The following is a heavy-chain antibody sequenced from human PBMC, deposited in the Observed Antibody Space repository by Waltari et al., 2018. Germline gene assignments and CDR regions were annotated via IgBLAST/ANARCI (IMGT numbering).Heavy chain of an antibody. Sequence: EVQLVQSGAEVKKPGESLKISCKGSGYSFTSYWIGWVRQMPGKGLEWMGIIYPGDSDTRYSPSFQGQVTISADKSISTAYLQWSSLKASDTAMYYCARLQSPYYYDSSGLDYWGQGTLVTVSS. CDR2: IYPGDSDT. D-gene: IGHD3-22*01. CDR3: ARLQSPYYYDSSGLDY. V-gene: IGHV5-51*01. CDR1: GYSFTSYW. J-gene: IGHJ4*02.